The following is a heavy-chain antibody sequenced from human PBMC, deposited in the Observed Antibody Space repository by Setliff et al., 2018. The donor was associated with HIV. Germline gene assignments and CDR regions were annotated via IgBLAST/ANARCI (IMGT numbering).Heavy chain of an antibody. V-gene: IGHV4-38-2*01. CDR3: ARGGYSYGFGRHRAYFQY. J-gene: IGHJ1*01. D-gene: IGHD5-18*01. CDR2: IHRGGST. CDR1: GYSISSGYY. Sequence: SETLSLTCAVSGYSISSGYYWGWIRQPPGKGLEWIGSIHRGGSTYYSPSLKSRVTISLEPSKNQFSLKLSSVTAADTAVFYCARGGYSYGFGRHRAYFQYWGQGTQVTVSS.